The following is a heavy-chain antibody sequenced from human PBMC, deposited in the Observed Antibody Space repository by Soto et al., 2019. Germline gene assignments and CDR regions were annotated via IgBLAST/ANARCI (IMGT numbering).Heavy chain of an antibody. CDR2: IFYSGST. CDR1: GGSISSYY. D-gene: IGHD3-10*01. J-gene: IGHJ4*02. Sequence: SETLSLTCTVSGGSISSYYWSWIRQPPGKGLEWNGFIFYSGSTIYNPSLKSRVTISVDTSKNQFSLKLSSVTAADTALYYCARHPDTYYGSGSSNFDYWGQGTLVPVSS. CDR3: ARHPDTYYGSGSSNFDY. V-gene: IGHV4-59*08.